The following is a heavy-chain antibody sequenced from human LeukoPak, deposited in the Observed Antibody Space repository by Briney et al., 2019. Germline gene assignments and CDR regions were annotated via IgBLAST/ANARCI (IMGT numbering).Heavy chain of an antibody. J-gene: IGHJ4*02. V-gene: IGHV4-39*07. CDR3: ARDVKIGATWNYILGNFDY. CDR2: ISYSGST. Sequence: SETLSLTCKVSGDSMTSSSYEWAWIRQTPGKGLEWIGTISYSGSTDYNPSLKSRVTISVDTSKDQFSLNLSSVTAADTAVYYCARDVKIGATWNYILGNFDYWGQGTLVSVSS. D-gene: IGHD1-7*01. CDR1: GDSMTSSSYE.